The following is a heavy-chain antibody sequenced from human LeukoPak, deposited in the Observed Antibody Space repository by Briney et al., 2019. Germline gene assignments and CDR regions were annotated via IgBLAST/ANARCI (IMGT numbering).Heavy chain of an antibody. D-gene: IGHD4-11*01. CDR3: ARGPVRDYSNY. V-gene: IGHV4-31*03. CDR1: GVPITSGGYY. J-gene: IGHJ4*02. Sequence: PSETLSLTCTVSGVPITSGGYYWSWIRQHPGKGLEWLGYIYYSGSTYYNPSLKSRLTISLDTSKNHFSLRLTSATAADTAVYYCARGPVRDYSNYWGQGTLVTVSS. CDR2: IYYSGST.